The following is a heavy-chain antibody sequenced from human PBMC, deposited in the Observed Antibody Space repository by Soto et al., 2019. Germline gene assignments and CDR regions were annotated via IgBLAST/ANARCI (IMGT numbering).Heavy chain of an antibody. CDR1: GYTFTGYY. CDR2: INPNSGGT. Sequence: ASVKVSCKASGYTFTGYYMHWVRQAPGQGLEWMGWINPNSGGTNYAQKFQGWVTMTRDTSISTAYMELSRLRSDDTAVYYCARDYSPDLYSSGPIDYWGQGTLVTVSS. V-gene: IGHV1-2*04. J-gene: IGHJ4*02. D-gene: IGHD6-19*01. CDR3: ARDYSPDLYSSGPIDY.